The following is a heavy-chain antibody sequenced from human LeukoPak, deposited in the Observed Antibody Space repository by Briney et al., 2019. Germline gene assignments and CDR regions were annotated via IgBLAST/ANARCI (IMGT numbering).Heavy chain of an antibody. D-gene: IGHD1-26*01. J-gene: IGHJ4*02. V-gene: IGHV4-59*01. CDR2: IYYSGST. Sequence: SETLSLTCTVSGGSISSYYWSWIRQPPGKGLEWIGYIYYSGSTNYNPSLKSRVTISVDTSKNQFSLKLSSVTAADTAVYYCARDFLWTSIGSYPYFDYWGQGTLVTVSS. CDR3: ARDFLWTSIGSYPYFDY. CDR1: GGSISSYY.